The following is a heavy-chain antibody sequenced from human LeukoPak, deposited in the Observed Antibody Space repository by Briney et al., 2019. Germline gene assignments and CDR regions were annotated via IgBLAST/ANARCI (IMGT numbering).Heavy chain of an antibody. CDR1: GYTFTSYY. D-gene: IGHD2-15*01. Sequence: ASVKVSCKASGYTFTSYYMHWVRQAPGQGLEWMGIINPSGGSTSYAQKFQGRVTMTRDTSTSTVYMELSSLRSEDTAVYYCASQLTRGYCSGGSCSNKGRYYFDYWGQGTLVTVSS. J-gene: IGHJ4*02. CDR2: INPSGGST. V-gene: IGHV1-46*01. CDR3: ASQLTRGYCSGGSCSNKGRYYFDY.